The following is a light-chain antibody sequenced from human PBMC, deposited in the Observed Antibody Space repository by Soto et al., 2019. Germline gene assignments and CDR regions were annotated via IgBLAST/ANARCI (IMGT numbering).Light chain of an antibody. CDR3: CSFARAYTSYV. Sequence: QSVLTQPASVSGSPGQSIAISCTGTSSDVGSSNLLSWYQQYPGKAPKLIIYEGNRRPSGISGRFSGSMSGNTASLTISGLQAEDEAEYYCCSFARAYTSYVFGTGTKLTVL. CDR2: EGN. J-gene: IGLJ1*01. V-gene: IGLV2-23*01. CDR1: SSDVGSSNL.